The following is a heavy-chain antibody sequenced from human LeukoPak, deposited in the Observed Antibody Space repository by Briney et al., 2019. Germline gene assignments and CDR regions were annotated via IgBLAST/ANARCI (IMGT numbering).Heavy chain of an antibody. CDR3: ARWTTVMTPNAFDV. CDR2: IYYSGTT. CDR1: GGSVSSSTYH. J-gene: IGHJ3*01. D-gene: IGHD4-17*01. Sequence: SETLSLTCTVSGGSVSSSTYHWGWVRQPPGTGLEWIGNIYYSGTTYYNPSLKSQVTISVDTSRNQFSLNLSSVTAADTAVYFCARWTTVMTPNAFDVWGQGTVITVSS. V-gene: IGHV4-39*01.